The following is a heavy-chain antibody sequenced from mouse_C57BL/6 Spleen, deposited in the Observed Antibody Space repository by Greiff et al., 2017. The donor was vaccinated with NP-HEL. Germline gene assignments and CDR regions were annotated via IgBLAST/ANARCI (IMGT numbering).Heavy chain of an antibody. Sequence: EVQVVESGGDLVKPGGSLKLSCAASGFTFSSYGMSWVRQTPAKRLEWVATISSGGSYTYYPDSVKGRFTISRENAKNTLYLQMSSLKSEDTAMYYCARHEALDYCDYWGQGTTLTVSS. D-gene: IGHD3-2*02. CDR2: ISSGGSYT. V-gene: IGHV5-6*01. J-gene: IGHJ2*01. CDR3: ARHEALDYCDY. CDR1: GFTFSSYG.